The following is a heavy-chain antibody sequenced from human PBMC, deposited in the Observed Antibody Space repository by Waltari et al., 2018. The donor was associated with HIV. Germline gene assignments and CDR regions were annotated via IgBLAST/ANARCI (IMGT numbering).Heavy chain of an antibody. CDR3: ARCSGSYNFDY. V-gene: IGHV4-39*07. J-gene: IGHJ4*02. D-gene: IGHD1-26*01. CDR1: GGSISSSSYY. Sequence: QLQLQESGPGLVKPSETLSLTCTVSGGSISSSSYYWGWIRQPPGKGLEWIGSIYYSGSTYYNPSLKSRVTISVDTSKNQFSLKLSSVTAADTAVYYCARCSGSYNFDYWGQGTLVTVSS. CDR2: IYYSGST.